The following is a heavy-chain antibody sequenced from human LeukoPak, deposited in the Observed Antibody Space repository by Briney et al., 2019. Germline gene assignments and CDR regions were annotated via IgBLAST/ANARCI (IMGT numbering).Heavy chain of an antibody. CDR2: IYYSGST. Sequence: SETLSLTCTVSGGSMSSSSYYWGWIRQPPGKGLEWIGRIYYSGSTNYNPSLKSRGTISVDTSKNQFSLNLPSVTAADTAVYYRARQMTAAGYYYYYYGMDVWGQGTTVTVSS. CDR1: GGSMSSSSYY. D-gene: IGHD6-13*01. J-gene: IGHJ6*02. V-gene: IGHV4-39*01. CDR3: ARQMTAAGYYYYYYGMDV.